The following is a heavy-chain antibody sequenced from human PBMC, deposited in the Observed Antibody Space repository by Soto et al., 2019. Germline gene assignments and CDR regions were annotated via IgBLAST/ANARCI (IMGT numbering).Heavy chain of an antibody. V-gene: IGHV4-59*01. CDR3: ARQQLLPYYYSLDV. CDR2: IYYRGST. J-gene: IGHJ6*02. CDR1: GGSISGYY. D-gene: IGHD6-13*01. Sequence: LSLTCTVSGGSISGYYWSWIRQPPGKGLEYIGYIYYRGSTNYNPSLKSRVTMSVDTSRNLFSLKVNSVTAADTAVYYCARQQLLPYYYSLDVWGQGTTVTVSS.